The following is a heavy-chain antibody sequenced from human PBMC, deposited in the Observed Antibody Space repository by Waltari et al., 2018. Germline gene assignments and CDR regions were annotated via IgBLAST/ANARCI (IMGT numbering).Heavy chain of an antibody. CDR1: GFSLSDHC. CDR2: INQEAET. CDR3: ASDPTLFGIRQNYFDS. J-gene: IGHJ4*02. D-gene: IGHD3-3*01. V-gene: IGHV3-7*04. Sequence: ESQLVESGGTLVRPGGSLRLSCAVSGFSLSDHCMSWVRQAPGKGLEWVASINQEAETDYVDSVKGRFTISRDTAKNSLYLLLNTLGADDSGVYFCASDPTLFGIRQNYFDSWGQGTQVTVSS.